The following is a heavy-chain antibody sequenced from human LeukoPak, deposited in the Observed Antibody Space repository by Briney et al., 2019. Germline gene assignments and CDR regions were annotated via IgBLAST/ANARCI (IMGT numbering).Heavy chain of an antibody. Sequence: ASVKVSCKASGYTFTSYAMNWVRQAPGQGLKWMGWINTNTGNPTYAQGFTGRFVFSLDTSVSTAYLQISSLKAEDTAVYYCASPASEGAFDIWGQGTMVTVSS. CDR3: ASPASEGAFDI. CDR1: GYTFTSYA. CDR2: INTNTGNP. J-gene: IGHJ3*02. V-gene: IGHV7-4-1*02.